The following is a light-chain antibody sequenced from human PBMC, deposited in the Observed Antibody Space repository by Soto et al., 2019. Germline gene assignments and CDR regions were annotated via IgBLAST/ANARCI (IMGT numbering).Light chain of an antibody. CDR2: EVN. CDR1: CSDVGTYNL. CDR3: CSYATGTTWV. Sequence: QLVLTQSASVSGSPGQSITISCTGTCSDVGTYNLVSWYQHYPGNAPQLMIYEVNERPSGVSNRFSGSKSGNTASLTISGLQAEDEADYYCCSYATGTTWVFGGGTKLTVL. J-gene: IGLJ3*02. V-gene: IGLV2-23*02.